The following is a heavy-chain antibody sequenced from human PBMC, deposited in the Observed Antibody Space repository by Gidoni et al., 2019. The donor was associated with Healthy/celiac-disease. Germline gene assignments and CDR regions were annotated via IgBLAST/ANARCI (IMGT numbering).Heavy chain of an antibody. J-gene: IGHJ4*02. CDR2: ISSSSSYI. V-gene: IGHV3-21*01. CDR1: GFTFSSYS. D-gene: IGHD2-2*01. Sequence: EVQLVESGGGLVKPGGSLRLSCAASGFTFSSYSMNWVRQAPGKGLEWVSSISSSSSYIYYADSVKGRFTISRDNAKNSLYLQMNSLRAEDTAVYYCARVRPEAAALDYWGQGTLVTVSS. CDR3: ARVRPEAAALDY.